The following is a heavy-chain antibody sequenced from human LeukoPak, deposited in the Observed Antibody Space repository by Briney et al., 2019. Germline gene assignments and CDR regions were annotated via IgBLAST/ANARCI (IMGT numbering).Heavy chain of an antibody. CDR3: AKTAAIDNGAFDI. Sequence: PSETLSLTCTVSGGSISITNYYWGWIRQPPGKGLEWIGNIYYDGSTYYNPSLKSRVTISVDTSKNQFSLKLSSVTAADTAVYYCAKTAAIDNGAFDIWGQGTMVTVSS. CDR2: IYYDGST. CDR1: GGSISITNYY. J-gene: IGHJ3*02. V-gene: IGHV4-39*07. D-gene: IGHD2-2*01.